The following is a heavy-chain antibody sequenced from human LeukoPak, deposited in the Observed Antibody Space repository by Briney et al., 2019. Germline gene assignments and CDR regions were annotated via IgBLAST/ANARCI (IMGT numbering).Heavy chain of an antibody. CDR2: MNPNSGNT. CDR3: ARQIKTYYDFWSGYYYYYYMDV. Sequence: ASVKVSCKASGYTFTSYDINWVRRATGQGLEWMGWMNPNSGNTGYAQKFQGRVTITRNTSISTAYMELSSLRSEDTAVYYCARQIKTYYDFWSGYYYYYYMDVWGKGTTVTVSS. CDR1: GYTFTSYD. J-gene: IGHJ6*03. V-gene: IGHV1-8*03. D-gene: IGHD3-3*01.